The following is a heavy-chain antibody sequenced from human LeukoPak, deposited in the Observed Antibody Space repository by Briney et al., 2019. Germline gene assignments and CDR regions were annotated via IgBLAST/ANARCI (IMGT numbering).Heavy chain of an antibody. J-gene: IGHJ4*02. CDR1: GFTFSSYS. CDR3: ARAPPDYGGYTNDY. Sequence: GGSLRLSCAASGFTFSSYSMNWVRQAPGKGLEWVSYISSSSSTIYYADSVKGRFTISRDNAKNSLYLQMNSLRAEDTAVYYCARAPPDYGGYTNDYWGQGTLVTVSS. D-gene: IGHD4-23*01. CDR2: ISSSSSTI. V-gene: IGHV3-48*01.